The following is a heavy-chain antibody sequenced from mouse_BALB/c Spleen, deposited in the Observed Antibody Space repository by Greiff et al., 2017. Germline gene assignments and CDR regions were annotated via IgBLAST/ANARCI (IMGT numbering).Heavy chain of an antibody. CDR2: ISYSGST. J-gene: IGHJ4*01. CDR1: GYSITSDYA. Sequence: DVKLQESGPGLVKPSQSLSLTCTVTGYSITSDYAWNWIRQFPGNKLEWMGYISYSGSTSYNPSLKSRIAITRDTSKNQFFLQLNSVTTEDTATYYCAREDGAMDYWGQGTSVTVSA. CDR3: AREDGAMDY. V-gene: IGHV3-2*02.